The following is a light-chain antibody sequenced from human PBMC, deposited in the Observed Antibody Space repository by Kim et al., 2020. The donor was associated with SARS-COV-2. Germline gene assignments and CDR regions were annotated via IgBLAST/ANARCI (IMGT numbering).Light chain of an antibody. J-gene: IGKJ4*01. V-gene: IGKV1D-12*01. CDR3: QQTHSFPLT. CDR1: QDISSW. CDR2: EAS. Sequence: ASVGERATITWRASQDISSWLGWYQQKPGKAPKVLIYEASDLQSGVPSRFSGSGSGTDFTLTINSLQPEDFATYYCQQTHSFPLTFGGGTKVDVK.